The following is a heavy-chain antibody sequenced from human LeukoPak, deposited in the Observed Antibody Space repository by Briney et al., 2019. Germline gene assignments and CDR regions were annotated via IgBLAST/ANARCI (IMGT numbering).Heavy chain of an antibody. CDR1: GFSFDDYG. D-gene: IGHD3-22*01. J-gene: IGHJ4*02. Sequence: GGSLRLSCAASGFSFDDYGMTWVRQVPGKGLEWVSGLKWNGDNIRYADSVKGRFTISRDNAKSSLYLEMNSLRGEDTALYYCARRRDSSAYYYFDYWGRGTLVTVSS. CDR3: ARRRDSSAYYYFDY. CDR2: LKWNGDNI. V-gene: IGHV3-20*04.